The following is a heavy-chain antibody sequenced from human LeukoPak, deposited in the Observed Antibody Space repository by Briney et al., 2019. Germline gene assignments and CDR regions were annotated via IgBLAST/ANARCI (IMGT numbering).Heavy chain of an antibody. Sequence: GGALRLSCAASGFTVSSNYMSWVRQDPREGLEWGSIIYSGGSTYYAVSVKGRFTISRDNSKNTLYLQMNSLRAEDTAVYYCARANWGHPMYYFDYWGQGTLVTVSS. CDR2: IYSGGST. CDR3: ARANWGHPMYYFDY. CDR1: GFTVSSNY. J-gene: IGHJ4*02. D-gene: IGHD7-27*01. V-gene: IGHV3-66*01.